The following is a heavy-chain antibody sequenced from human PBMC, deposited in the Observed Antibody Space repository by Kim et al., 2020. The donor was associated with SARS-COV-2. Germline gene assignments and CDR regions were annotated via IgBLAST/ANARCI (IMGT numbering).Heavy chain of an antibody. J-gene: IGHJ4*02. CDR1: GFTFSSYA. Sequence: GGSLRLSCAASGFTFSSYAMHWVRQAPGKGLEWVAVISYDGSNKYYADSVKGRFTISRDNSKSTLYLQVNNLRAEDTAMYYCARALGGYIYSDYWGKGT. V-gene: IGHV3-30-3*01. CDR2: ISYDGSNK. CDR3: ARALGGYIYSDY. D-gene: IGHD6-25*01.